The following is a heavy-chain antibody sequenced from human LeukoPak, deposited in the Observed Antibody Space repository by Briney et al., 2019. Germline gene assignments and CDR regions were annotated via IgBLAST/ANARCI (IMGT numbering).Heavy chain of an antibody. Sequence: GGSLRLSCAASGFTFSDYYMNWLRQSPGRGLEWLSYISNTGYAQYYSYSVRGRFTISRDNAKNSVYLEMNTLRAEDTAVYFCASDSSGYFGPWGQGTQVTVSS. D-gene: IGHD3-22*01. CDR3: ASDSSGYFGP. J-gene: IGHJ5*02. V-gene: IGHV3-11*01. CDR1: GFTFSDYY. CDR2: ISNTGYAQ.